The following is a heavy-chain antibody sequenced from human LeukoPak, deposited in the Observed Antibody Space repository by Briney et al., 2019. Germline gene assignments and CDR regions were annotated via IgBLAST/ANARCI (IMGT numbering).Heavy chain of an antibody. CDR2: IYYSGGT. Sequence: SGTLSLTCTVSGGSLSSYYWSWIRQPPGKGLEWIGYIYYSGGTNYNPSVKRLVTISVDTSKNQFSLNLSSVTAADTAVYYCARAYLRFGEFSAWGQGTLVTVSS. J-gene: IGHJ5*02. V-gene: IGHV4-59*01. CDR1: GGSLSSYY. D-gene: IGHD3-10*01. CDR3: ARAYLRFGEFSA.